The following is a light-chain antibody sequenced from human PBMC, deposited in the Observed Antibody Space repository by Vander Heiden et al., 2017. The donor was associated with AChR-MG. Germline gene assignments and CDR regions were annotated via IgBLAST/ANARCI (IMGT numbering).Light chain of an antibody. CDR1: SDSVSISYY. V-gene: IGLV8-61*01. Sequence: QTVVTQEPSFSVSPGGIVTLTCGLSSDSVSISYYPSWYQQIPGQAPRPLIYNTNIRSSGVPDRFSGSILGNKAALTITGAQADDESDYYCALYFDSGIWVFGGGTKLTVL. CDR3: ALYFDSGIWV. J-gene: IGLJ3*02. CDR2: NTN.